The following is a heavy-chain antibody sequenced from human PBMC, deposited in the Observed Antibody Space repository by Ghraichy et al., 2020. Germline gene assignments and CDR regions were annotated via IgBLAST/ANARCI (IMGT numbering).Heavy chain of an antibody. CDR1: GGALSSGRYY. D-gene: IGHD1-14*01. CDR2: IYSSGSA. V-gene: IGHV4-61*02. CDR3: ARALYRTSYWFFDL. J-gene: IGHJ2*01. Sequence: SETLSLTCTVSGGALSSGRYYWSWIRQPAEKGLEWIGSIYSSGSAIYNPSVKSRVTMSVDTSKNQFSLNLSSVTAADTAMYYCARALYRTSYWFFDLWGRGTLVTVSS.